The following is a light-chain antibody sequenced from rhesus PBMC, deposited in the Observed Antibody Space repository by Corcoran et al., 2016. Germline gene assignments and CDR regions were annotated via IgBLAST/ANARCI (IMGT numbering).Light chain of an antibody. J-gene: IGLJ1*01. CDR1: TSDIGGYNR. CDR2: EVT. V-gene: IGLV2-13*03. Sequence: QAAPTQSPSVSGSPGQSVTISCTGTTSDIGGYNRVSWYQQHPGKAPKLMIYEVTTRPSWVSDRFSGSKSGTTASLTISGLQADDEADDDCSSYSSSSTFSFGVGTRLTVL. CDR3: SSYSSSSTFS.